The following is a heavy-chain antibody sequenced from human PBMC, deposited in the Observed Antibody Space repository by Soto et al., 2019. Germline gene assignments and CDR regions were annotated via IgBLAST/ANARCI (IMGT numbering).Heavy chain of an antibody. CDR2: ISSSSSYI. CDR3: ARQRLPGGLYGVPADFQH. V-gene: IGHV3-21*01. D-gene: IGHD4-17*01. Sequence: EVQLVKSGGGLVKPGGSLRLSCAASGFTFSSYSMNWVRQAPGKGLEWVSSISSSSSYIYYADSVKGRFTISRDNAKISPYLKMNSLRAEDTAVYYCARQRLPGGLYGVPADFQHWGQGTLVTVSS. J-gene: IGHJ1*01. CDR1: GFTFSSYS.